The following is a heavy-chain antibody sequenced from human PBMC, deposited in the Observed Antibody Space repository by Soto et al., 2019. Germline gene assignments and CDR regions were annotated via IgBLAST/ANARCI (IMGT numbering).Heavy chain of an antibody. Sequence: SETLSLTCPVSGGSISSSNYYWGWIRQPPGKGLEWIGTIYYNGTTYYNPSLKSRVYMSVDTSKNQFSLRLSSVTAADAAVYYCARQVGGWAPWYFDYWGQGTLVTVSS. CDR2: IYYNGTT. D-gene: IGHD6-19*01. J-gene: IGHJ4*02. CDR1: GGSISSSNYY. CDR3: ARQVGGWAPWYFDY. V-gene: IGHV4-39*01.